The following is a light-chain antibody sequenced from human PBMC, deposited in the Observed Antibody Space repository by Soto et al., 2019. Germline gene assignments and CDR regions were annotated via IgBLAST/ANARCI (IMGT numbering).Light chain of an antibody. Sequence: EIVLTQSPGARSFSPGDRATLSWRASQSVSSDYVAWYQQKPGQTPNVLIYRASIRATGIPDRFSGSGSGKALTLTISRLEPEDFAVYHCQQYGASQLTFGAGTKG. V-gene: IGKV3-20*01. CDR2: RAS. J-gene: IGKJ4*01. CDR1: QSVSSDY. CDR3: QQYGASQLT.